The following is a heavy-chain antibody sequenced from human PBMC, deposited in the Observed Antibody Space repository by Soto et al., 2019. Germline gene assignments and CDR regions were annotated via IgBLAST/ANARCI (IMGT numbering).Heavy chain of an antibody. D-gene: IGHD6-25*01. V-gene: IGHV3-23*01. Sequence: EVQLLESGGGLVQPGRPLRLSCAASGFTFSSYAMSWVRQAPGKRLEWVSAISGSGGTTYYADSVKGRFTISRDNSMNTLFLQMNSLRAEDTAVYYCAKFFVETGGSSGWPWSFHYWGQGTLVTVSS. CDR2: ISGSGGTT. CDR3: AKFFVETGGSSGWPWSFHY. CDR1: GFTFSSYA. J-gene: IGHJ4*02.